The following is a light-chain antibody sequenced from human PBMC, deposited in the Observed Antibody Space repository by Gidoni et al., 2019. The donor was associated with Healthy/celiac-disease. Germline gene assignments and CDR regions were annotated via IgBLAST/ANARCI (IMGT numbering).Light chain of an antibody. CDR1: SGSIASNY. CDR2: EDN. CDR3: QSYDSSNQGV. J-gene: IGLJ3*02. V-gene: IGLV6-57*01. Sequence: GKTVTISCTRSSGSIASNYVQWYQQRPGSSPTTVIYEDNQRPSGVPDRFSGSIDSSSNSASLTISGLKTEDEADYYCQSYDSSNQGVFGGGTKLTV.